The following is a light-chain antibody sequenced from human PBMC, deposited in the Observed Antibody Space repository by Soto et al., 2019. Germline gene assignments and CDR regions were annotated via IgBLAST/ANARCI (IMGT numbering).Light chain of an antibody. V-gene: IGKV1-9*01. CDR1: QGVSDY. CDR3: QQLNSYPHT. J-gene: IGKJ4*01. CDR2: VTS. Sequence: DIQLTQSPSFLSASVGDRVTITCRASQGVSDYLAWYQQKPGKAPKLLIYVTSTLQSGDPSRFSDTGSGTEFTLTISSLQPEDFATYYCQQLNSYPHTFGGGTKVEIK.